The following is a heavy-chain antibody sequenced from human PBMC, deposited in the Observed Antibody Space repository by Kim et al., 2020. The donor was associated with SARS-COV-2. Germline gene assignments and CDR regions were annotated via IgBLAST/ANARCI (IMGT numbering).Heavy chain of an antibody. J-gene: IGHJ6*02. V-gene: IGHV3-15*01. Sequence: APVKGRFTISRDDSKNTLYLQMNSLKTEDTAVYYCTTETTPYYYYGMDVWGQGTTVTVSS. D-gene: IGHD4-17*01. CDR3: TTETTPYYYYGMDV.